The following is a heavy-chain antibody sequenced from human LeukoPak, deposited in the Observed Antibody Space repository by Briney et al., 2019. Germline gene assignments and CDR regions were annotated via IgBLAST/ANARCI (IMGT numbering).Heavy chain of an antibody. V-gene: IGHV1-8*01. CDR1: GYTFTNYD. D-gene: IGHD3-10*01. CDR3: ARGTGNWFDP. CDR2: MNPHTGHT. J-gene: IGHJ5*02. Sequence: ASVKVSCKASGYTFTNYDVNWVRQATGQGLEWMGWMNPHTGHTGYSQKFQGRVTMTRITSISTAYMELSSLRSDDTAVYYCARGTGNWFDPWGQGTLVTVSA.